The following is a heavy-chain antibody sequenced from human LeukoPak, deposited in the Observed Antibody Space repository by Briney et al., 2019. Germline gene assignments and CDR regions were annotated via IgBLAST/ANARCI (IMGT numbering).Heavy chain of an antibody. J-gene: IGHJ6*03. Sequence: SETLSLTCTVSGDSISSSNCYWGWIRQPPGKGLEWIGSIYYSGSTYYNPSLKSRVTISVDTSKNQFSLKLSSVTAADTAVYYCARSNKYSSSWYYGYYYYYMDVWGKGTTVTVSS. CDR2: IYYSGST. D-gene: IGHD6-13*01. CDR1: GDSISSSNCY. CDR3: ARSNKYSSSWYYGYYYYYMDV. V-gene: IGHV4-39*07.